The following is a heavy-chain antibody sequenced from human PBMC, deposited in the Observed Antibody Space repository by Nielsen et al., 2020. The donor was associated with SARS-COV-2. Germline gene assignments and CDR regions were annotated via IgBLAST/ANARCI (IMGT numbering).Heavy chain of an antibody. Sequence: GESLKISCKGSGYSFTSYWIGWVRQMPGKGLEWMGIIYPGDSDTRYSPSFQGQVTISADKSISTAYLQWSSLKASDTAMYYCARLSGDGYNPSFWLPLYDYWGQGTLVTVSS. D-gene: IGHD5-24*01. J-gene: IGHJ4*02. CDR3: ARLSGDGYNPSFWLPLYDY. V-gene: IGHV5-51*01. CDR1: GYSFTSYW. CDR2: IYPGDSDT.